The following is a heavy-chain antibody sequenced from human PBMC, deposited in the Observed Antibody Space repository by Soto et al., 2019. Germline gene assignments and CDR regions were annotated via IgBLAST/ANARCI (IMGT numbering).Heavy chain of an antibody. J-gene: IGHJ5*02. D-gene: IGHD6-6*01. Sequence: SETLSLTCTVSGGSISSSSYYWGWIRQPPGKGLEWIGSTYYSGSTYYNPSLKSRVTISVDTSKNQFSLKLSSVTAADTAVYYCARRSIAARRAWFDPWGQGTLVTVSS. CDR3: ARRSIAARRAWFDP. CDR1: GGSISSSSYY. V-gene: IGHV4-39*01. CDR2: TYYSGST.